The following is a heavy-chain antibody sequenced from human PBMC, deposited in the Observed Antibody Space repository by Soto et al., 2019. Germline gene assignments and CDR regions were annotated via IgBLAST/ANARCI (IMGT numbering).Heavy chain of an antibody. J-gene: IGHJ6*03. CDR3: AREVIVEVPSAISRNFYYYYMDV. Sequence: SETLSLTCAVYGGSFSGYYWSWIRQPPGKGLEWIGEINHSGSTNYNPSLKIRVTISVDTSKNQFSLKLSSVTAADAAVYYCAREVIVEVPSAISRNFYYYYMDVWGKGTTVTVSS. V-gene: IGHV4-34*01. D-gene: IGHD2-2*01. CDR1: GGSFSGYY. CDR2: INHSGST.